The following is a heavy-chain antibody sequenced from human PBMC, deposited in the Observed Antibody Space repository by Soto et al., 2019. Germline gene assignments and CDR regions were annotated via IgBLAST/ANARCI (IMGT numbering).Heavy chain of an antibody. CDR2: IYYSGST. CDR3: ARSGYSYGPNPLLY. V-gene: IGHV4-31*03. J-gene: IGHJ4*02. Sequence: QVQLQESGPGLVKPSQTLSLTCTVSGGSISSGGYYWSWIRQHPGKGLEWIGYIYYSGSTYYNPSIKSRVTLSVDTSKNQFSLKLSSVTAADTAVYYCARSGYSYGPNPLLYWGQGTLVTVSS. D-gene: IGHD5-18*01. CDR1: GGSISSGGYY.